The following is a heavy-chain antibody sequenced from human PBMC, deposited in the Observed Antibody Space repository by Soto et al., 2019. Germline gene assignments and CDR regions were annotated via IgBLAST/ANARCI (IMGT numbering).Heavy chain of an antibody. D-gene: IGHD3-22*01. V-gene: IGHV3-21*01. CDR2: IGSSSSYI. CDR3: ARDPVIAMIVVVPEKFGMDV. Sequence: EVQLVESGGGLVKPGGSLRLSCAASGFTFSSYSMNWVRQAPGKGLEWGSSIGSSSSYIYYADSVKGRFTISRDNAKNSLYLQMNSLRAEDTAVYYCARDPVIAMIVVVPEKFGMDVWGQGTTVTVSS. J-gene: IGHJ6*02. CDR1: GFTFSSYS.